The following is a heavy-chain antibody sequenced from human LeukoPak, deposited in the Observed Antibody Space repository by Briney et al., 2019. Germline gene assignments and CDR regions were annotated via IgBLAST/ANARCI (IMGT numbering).Heavy chain of an antibody. J-gene: IGHJ6*02. CDR2: IYPGDSDT. CDR3: ARLTNGGSNYYYGMDV. Sequence: GESLKISCKGSGYSFTSYWIGWVRQMPGKGLEWMGIIYPGDSDTRYSPSFQGQVTISADKSISTAYLQWSSLEASDTAMYYCARLTNGGSNYYYGMDVWGQGTTVTVSS. CDR1: GYSFTSYW. V-gene: IGHV5-51*01. D-gene: IGHD1-26*01.